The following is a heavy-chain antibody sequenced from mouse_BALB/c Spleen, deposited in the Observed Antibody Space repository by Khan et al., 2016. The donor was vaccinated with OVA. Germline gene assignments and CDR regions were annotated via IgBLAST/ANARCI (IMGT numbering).Heavy chain of an antibody. V-gene: IGHV3-2*02. Sequence: EVQLVESGPGLVNPSQSLSLTCTVTGYSITSDYAWNWIRQFPGNKLEWMGYINYSGGTSYLPSLKSRISITRDTSKNQFFLQLNSVTTEDSATYYCARWFTYWGQGTLVTVS. CDR3: ARWFTY. CDR1: GYSITSDYA. J-gene: IGHJ3*01. CDR2: INYSGGT.